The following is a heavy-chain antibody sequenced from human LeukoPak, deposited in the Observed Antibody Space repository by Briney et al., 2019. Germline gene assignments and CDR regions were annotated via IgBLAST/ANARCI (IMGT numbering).Heavy chain of an antibody. CDR3: ARYGDYGSGVDY. J-gene: IGHJ4*02. V-gene: IGHV4-39*07. CDR2: IYYSGST. D-gene: IGHD4-17*01. CDR1: GFTFSSYS. Sequence: PGGSLRLSCAASGFTFSSYSMNWVRQAPGKGLEWIGSIYYSGSTYYNPSLKSRVTISVDTSKNQFSLKLSSVTAADTAVYYCARYGDYGSGVDYWGQGTLVTVSS.